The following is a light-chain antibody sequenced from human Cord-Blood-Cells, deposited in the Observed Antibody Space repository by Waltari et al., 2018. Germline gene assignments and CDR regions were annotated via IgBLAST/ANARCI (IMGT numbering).Light chain of an antibody. Sequence: QSVLTQPPSVSGAPGQGVTIPCTGSSPNIGAGYDVHWYQQLPGTAPKLLIYGNSNRPSGVPDRFSGSKSGTSASLAITGLQAEDEADYYCQSYDSSLSGFWVFGGGTKLTVL. CDR2: GNS. CDR3: QSYDSSLSGFWV. CDR1: SPNIGAGYD. J-gene: IGLJ3*02. V-gene: IGLV1-40*01.